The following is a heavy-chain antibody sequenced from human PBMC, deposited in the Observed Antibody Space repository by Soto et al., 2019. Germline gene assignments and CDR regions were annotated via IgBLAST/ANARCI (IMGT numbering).Heavy chain of an antibody. CDR2: ISGSGGST. J-gene: IGHJ4*02. CDR1: GFTFSSYA. D-gene: IGHD3-22*01. Sequence: LRLSCAASGFTFSSYAMSWVRQAPGKGLEWVSAISGSGGSTYYADSVKGRFTISRDNSKNTLYLQMNSLRAEDTAVYYCAKKTTMIVVVITFDYWGQGTLVTVS. CDR3: AKKTTMIVVVITFDY. V-gene: IGHV3-23*01.